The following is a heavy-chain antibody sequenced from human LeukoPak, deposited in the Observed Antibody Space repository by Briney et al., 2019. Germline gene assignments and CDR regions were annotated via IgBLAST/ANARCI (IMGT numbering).Heavy chain of an antibody. CDR2: IWYDGSKK. D-gene: IGHD3-10*01. J-gene: IGHJ4*02. CDR1: GFNFSSYG. Sequence: GGSLRRSYAASGFNFSSYGMHWVGQAPGKGRPWVAVIWYDGSKKYYADSVKGRFTISRDNSKNTLYLQMNSLRAEDTAVYCCARDLMVDYWGQGTLVTVSS. CDR3: ARDLMVDY. V-gene: IGHV3-33*01.